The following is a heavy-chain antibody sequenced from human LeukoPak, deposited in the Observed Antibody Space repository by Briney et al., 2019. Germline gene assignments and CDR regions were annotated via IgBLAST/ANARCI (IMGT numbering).Heavy chain of an antibody. D-gene: IGHD6-19*01. Sequence: GGSLRLSCAASGFTASSNYMSWVRQAPGKGLEWVSVIYSGGSTYYADSVNGSFTISRDNSKNTLYLQMKSLRAEDAAVYYGARSGVVAGNDYWGQGTLVTVSS. CDR1: GFTASSNY. CDR3: ARSGVVAGNDY. J-gene: IGHJ4*02. CDR2: IYSGGST. V-gene: IGHV3-66*01.